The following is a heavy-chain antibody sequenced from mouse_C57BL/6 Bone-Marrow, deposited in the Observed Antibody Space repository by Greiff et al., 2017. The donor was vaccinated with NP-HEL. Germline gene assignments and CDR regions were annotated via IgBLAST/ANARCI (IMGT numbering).Heavy chain of an antibody. Sequence: EVKVVESGGGLVQSGRSLRLSCATSGFTFSDFYMEWVRQAPGKGLEWIAASRNKANDYTTEYSASVKGRFIVSRDTSQSILYLQMNALRAEDTAIYYCARDAPYYGSSYPWYFDVWGTGTTVTVSS. V-gene: IGHV7-1*01. CDR2: SRNKANDYTT. J-gene: IGHJ1*03. D-gene: IGHD1-1*01. CDR3: ARDAPYYGSSYPWYFDV. CDR1: GFTFSDFY.